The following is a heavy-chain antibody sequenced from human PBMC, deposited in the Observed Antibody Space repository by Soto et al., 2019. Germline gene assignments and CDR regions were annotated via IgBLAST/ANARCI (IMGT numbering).Heavy chain of an antibody. CDR3: AKDISSGWSRGYFDY. CDR1: GFNCDDYT. Sequence: GGSLRLAWAASGFNCDDYTIHWGRQAPGKGREWVSLISWDGGTTYYADSMKGRLTMSRDNSKNSLDLQMNSLRIEDTALYYCAKDISSGWSRGYFDYWGQGSMVTVSS. J-gene: IGHJ4*02. D-gene: IGHD6-19*01. CDR2: ISWDGGTT. V-gene: IGHV3-43*01.